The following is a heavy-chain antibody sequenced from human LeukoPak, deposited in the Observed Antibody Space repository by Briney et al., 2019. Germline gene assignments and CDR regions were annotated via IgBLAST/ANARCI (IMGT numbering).Heavy chain of an antibody. CDR3: ARWITSQNIVFDY. CDR1: GFTFRNYD. Sequence: PGGSLRLSCEASGFTFRNYDMNWVRQAPGKGLEWISYISASGSNSYHADSVKGRFTISRDNAKNSLYLQMDSLRAEDTAMYYCARWITSQNIVFDYWGQGNLVTVSS. V-gene: IGHV3-48*01. CDR2: ISASGSNS. J-gene: IGHJ4*02. D-gene: IGHD1-14*01.